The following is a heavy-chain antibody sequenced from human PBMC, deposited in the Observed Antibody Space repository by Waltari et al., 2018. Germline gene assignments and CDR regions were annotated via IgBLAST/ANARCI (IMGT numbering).Heavy chain of an antibody. CDR1: GFPFSTYA. CDR3: AKDSGIAPRPGDWFDP. CDR2: ISGSGGDT. J-gene: IGHJ5*02. D-gene: IGHD6-6*01. Sequence: EVQLLESGGGLVQPGGSLRLSCAPSGFPFSTYALSWVRQAPGKGLEWVSGISGSGGDTYHADSVKGRFTISRDNSKNTLYLQMNSLRAEDTAVYYCAKDSGIAPRPGDWFDPWGQGTLVTVSS. V-gene: IGHV3-23*01.